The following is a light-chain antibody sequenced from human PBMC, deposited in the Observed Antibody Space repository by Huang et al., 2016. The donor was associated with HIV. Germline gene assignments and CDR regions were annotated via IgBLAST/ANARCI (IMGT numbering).Light chain of an antibody. CDR1: QNITNNF. CDR3: QQYLTSPLT. CDR2: GAS. V-gene: IGKV3-20*01. J-gene: IGKJ4*01. Sequence: DIVLTQSPGTLSLSPRERAALSCRASQNITNNFLAWYQQRSGQTPRLLIYGASNRAMGIPDRFSGSGSGTDFTLIISRLEPQDSVVYYCQQYLTSPLTFGGGTSVEIK.